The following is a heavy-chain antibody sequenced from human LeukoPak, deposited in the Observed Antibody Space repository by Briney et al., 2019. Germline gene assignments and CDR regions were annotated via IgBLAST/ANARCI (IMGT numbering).Heavy chain of an antibody. CDR3: ATAPPAVADPYYFDY. CDR1: GYTLTELS. D-gene: IGHD6-19*01. CDR2: FDPEDGEA. Sequence: ASVKVSCKVSGYTLTELSMHWVRQAPGKGLEWMGGFDPEDGEAIYAQKFQGRVTMTEDTSTDTAYTELSSLRSEDTAVYYCATAPPAVADPYYFDYWGQGTLVTVSS. J-gene: IGHJ4*02. V-gene: IGHV1-24*01.